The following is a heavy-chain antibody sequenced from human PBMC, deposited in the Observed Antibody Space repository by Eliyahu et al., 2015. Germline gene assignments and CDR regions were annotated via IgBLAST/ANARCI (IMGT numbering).Heavy chain of an antibody. CDR3: ATYQYYDYVWGSYRTGPSGYFQH. CDR2: IIPXFGTA. V-gene: IGHV1-69*01. CDR1: GGTFSSYA. Sequence: EVKKPGSSVKVSCKASGGTFSSYAISXVRQAPGQGLEWMGGIIPXFGTANYAQKFQGRVTITADESTSTAYMELSSLRSEDTAXYYCATYQYYDYVWGSYRTGPSGYFQHWGQGTLVTVSS. J-gene: IGHJ1*01. D-gene: IGHD3-16*02.